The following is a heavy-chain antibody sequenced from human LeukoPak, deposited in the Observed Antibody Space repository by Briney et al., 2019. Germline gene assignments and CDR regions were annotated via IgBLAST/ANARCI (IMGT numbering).Heavy chain of an antibody. CDR3: YYGASGYSNDGAPFHI. CDR1: GFTFSSYG. Sequence: SGGSVRLSCAASGFTFSSYGMHWVRQAPGKGLEWVAFISFDGSKNYHADSVKGRFTISRDNSKNTLYLQTNSLSAEDTAVYYGYYGASGYSNDGAPFHIWGQGTVVTVSS. D-gene: IGHD4-11*01. J-gene: IGHJ3*02. CDR2: ISFDGSKN. V-gene: IGHV3-30*02.